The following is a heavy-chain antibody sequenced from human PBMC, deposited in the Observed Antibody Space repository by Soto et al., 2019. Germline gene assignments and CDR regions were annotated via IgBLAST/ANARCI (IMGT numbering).Heavy chain of an antibody. Sequence: QVQLVESGGGVVQPGGSLSLSCATPGFTFTSFTMHWVRQAPGKGLAWIAVMSYDGARTDYADAVKGRFTISRDTSKNTLYLQMNNLRPDDTAMYYCARDRPYGDPNWFDPWGQGTLVTVSS. CDR1: GFTFTSFT. V-gene: IGHV3-30-3*01. CDR3: ARDRPYGDPNWFDP. J-gene: IGHJ5*02. CDR2: MSYDGART. D-gene: IGHD4-17*01.